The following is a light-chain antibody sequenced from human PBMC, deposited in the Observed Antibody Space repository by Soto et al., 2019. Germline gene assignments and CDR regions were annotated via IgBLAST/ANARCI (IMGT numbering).Light chain of an antibody. CDR1: QTIRND. CDR3: QQNNKWPPVT. Sequence: EVVMTQSPATVSVSPGEGVTLSCRASQTIRNDLAWYQQKPGQAPRLLIYGASTRATGVPARFSGGGSGTEFTLTSSSLQAEDFAFYYCQQNNKWPPVTFGGGTKVEIK. V-gene: IGKV3-15*01. CDR2: GAS. J-gene: IGKJ4*01.